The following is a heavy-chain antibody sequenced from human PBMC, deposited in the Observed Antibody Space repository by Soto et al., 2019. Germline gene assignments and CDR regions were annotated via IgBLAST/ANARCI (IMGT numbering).Heavy chain of an antibody. Sequence: QVQLQESGPGLVQPSQTLSLTCAVSGGSISNRGYYWTWIRQLPGKGLEWIGYIYYSGSTHYNPSLKSRVTIAVDTSKTQFSLKVTSVTAADTAIYFCAREAANIVGASRGPFDVWGQGTMVTVSS. CDR1: GGSISNRGYY. CDR3: AREAANIVGASRGPFDV. CDR2: IYYSGST. J-gene: IGHJ3*01. D-gene: IGHD1-26*01. V-gene: IGHV4-31*11.